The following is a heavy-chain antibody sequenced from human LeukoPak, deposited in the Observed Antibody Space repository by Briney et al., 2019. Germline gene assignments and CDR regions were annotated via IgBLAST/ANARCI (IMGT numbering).Heavy chain of an antibody. CDR3: AAYNWNDFYYYGMDV. CDR1: GGSISSCY. D-gene: IGHD1-1*01. J-gene: IGHJ6*04. Sequence: PSETLSLTCTVSGGSISSCYWSWIRQPPGKGLEWIGYIYYSGSTNYNPSLKSRVTISVDTSKNQFSLKLSSVTAADTAVYYCAAYNWNDFYYYGMDVWGKGTTVTVSS. CDR2: IYYSGST. V-gene: IGHV4-59*01.